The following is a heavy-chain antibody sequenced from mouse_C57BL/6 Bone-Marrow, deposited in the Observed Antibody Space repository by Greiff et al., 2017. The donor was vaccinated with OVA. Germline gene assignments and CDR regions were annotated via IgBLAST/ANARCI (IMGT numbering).Heavy chain of an antibody. V-gene: IGHV14-4*01. CDR2: LDPENGDT. D-gene: IGHD3-2*02. J-gene: IGHJ2*01. CDR1: GFNIKDDY. CDR3: TTAQATSSYYFDY. Sequence: VQLQQSGAELVRPGASVKLSCTASGFNIKDDYMHWVKQRPEQGLEWIGWLDPENGDTEYASKFQGKATITADTSSNTAYLQLSSLTSEDTAVYYCTTAQATSSYYFDYWGQGTTLTVSS.